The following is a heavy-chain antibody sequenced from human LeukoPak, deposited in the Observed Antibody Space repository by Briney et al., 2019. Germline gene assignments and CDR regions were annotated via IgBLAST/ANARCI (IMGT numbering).Heavy chain of an antibody. V-gene: IGHV4-61*02. D-gene: IGHD3-10*01. CDR2: IYTSGST. J-gene: IGHJ4*02. Sequence: SETLSLTCTVSGGSISSGDYYWTWIRQPAGKGLEWIGRIYTSGSTNYNPSLKSRVTISVDTSKNQFSLKLSFVTAADTAVYYCARKGSGPYGSVNGYFDYWGQGTLVTVSS. CDR1: GGSISSGDYY. CDR3: ARKGSGPYGSVNGYFDY.